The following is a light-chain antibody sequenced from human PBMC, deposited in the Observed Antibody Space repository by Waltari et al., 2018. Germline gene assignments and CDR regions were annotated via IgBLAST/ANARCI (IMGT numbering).Light chain of an antibody. J-gene: IGLJ2*01. V-gene: IGLV1-44*01. CDR3: GTWDDGVHTRL. Sequence: QSLLAQPPSVSGTPGQRVIISCSGSSANIAGNTVDWYQQVPGAAPRLLIFKNTQRQSGVPDRSFASKSGTSASLSISGLQAEDEADYYCGTWDDGVHTRLFGGGTRLTVL. CDR2: KNT. CDR1: SANIAGNT.